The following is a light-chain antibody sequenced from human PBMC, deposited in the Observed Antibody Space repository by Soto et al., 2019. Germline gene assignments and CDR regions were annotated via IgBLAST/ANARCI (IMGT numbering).Light chain of an antibody. CDR3: QQCDRSPWT. CDR2: RSS. V-gene: IGKV3-20*01. Sequence: EVLLTQSPGTLSVSPGERATLSCRASESVSRNYFVWYKQKPGQAPRLLLYRSSTRTTGVPERFSGSVSGTDFTLTISRLEPEDFAVYYCQQCDRSPWTFVQGTTVEIK. CDR1: ESVSRNY. J-gene: IGKJ1*01.